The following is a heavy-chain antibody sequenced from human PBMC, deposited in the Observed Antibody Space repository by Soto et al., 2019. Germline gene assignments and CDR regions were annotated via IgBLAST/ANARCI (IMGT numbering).Heavy chain of an antibody. CDR3: ARHRAACTTTSCYVHWFGP. Sequence: QLQLQESGPGLVKPSETLSLTCTVSGGSISSGSYHWGWIRQPPGKGLEWIGSIYYTGNTFYNPSLKSRVTISVDTSNTQFSLMLSSVTAADTAVYYCARHRAACTTTSCYVHWFGPWGQGTLVTVSS. J-gene: IGHJ5*02. V-gene: IGHV4-39*01. CDR1: GGSISSGSYH. D-gene: IGHD2-2*01. CDR2: IYYTGNT.